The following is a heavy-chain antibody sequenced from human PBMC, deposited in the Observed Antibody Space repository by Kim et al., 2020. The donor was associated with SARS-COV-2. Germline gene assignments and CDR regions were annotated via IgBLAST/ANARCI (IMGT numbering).Heavy chain of an antibody. CDR1: GFALSDFS. V-gene: IGHV3-64*01. J-gene: IGHJ5*02. Sequence: GGSLRLSCAPSGFALSDFSMHWVRQAPGKELEFVSAIIYNEGTTYYASSVEGRFTISRDISKRMLYLQMDSLRAEDMAIYYCARVNGNGWFDPWGQGTLVTVSS. CDR2: IIYNEGTT. CDR3: ARVNGNGWFDP. D-gene: IGHD2-8*01.